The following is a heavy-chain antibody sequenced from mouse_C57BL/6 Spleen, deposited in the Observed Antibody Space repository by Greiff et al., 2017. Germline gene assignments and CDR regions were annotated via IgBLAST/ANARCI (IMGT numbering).Heavy chain of an antibody. D-gene: IGHD2-1*01. CDR2: ISNKANGYTT. CDR3: ARYFRCGNYGFDY. V-gene: IGHV7-3*01. J-gene: IGHJ2*01. Sequence: EVKLVESGGGLVQPGGSLSLSCAASGFTFTDYYMSWVRQPPGKALEWLGFISNKANGYTTEYSASVKGQFTSSRDNSQSILYLQMNALRAGDRATYYCARYFRCGNYGFDYWGQGTTLTVSS. CDR1: GFTFTDYY.